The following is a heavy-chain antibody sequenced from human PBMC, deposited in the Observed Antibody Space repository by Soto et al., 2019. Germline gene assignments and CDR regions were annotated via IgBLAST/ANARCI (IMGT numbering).Heavy chain of an antibody. Sequence: SVKVSCKASGGTFSSYTISWVRQAPGQGLEWMGRIIPILGIANYAQKFQGRVTMTTDTSTSTAYMELRSLRSDDTAVYYCARGDYFIAASGEDDAFDIWGKGTMVTVSS. CDR2: IIPILGIA. CDR1: GGTFSSYT. D-gene: IGHD6-13*01. V-gene: IGHV1-69*02. J-gene: IGHJ3*02. CDR3: ARGDYFIAASGEDDAFDI.